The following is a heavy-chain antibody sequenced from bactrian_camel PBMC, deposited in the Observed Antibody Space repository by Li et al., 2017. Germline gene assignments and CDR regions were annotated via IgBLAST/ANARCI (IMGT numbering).Heavy chain of an antibody. CDR1: GFTRDRYC. Sequence: VQLVESGGGSVRTGGSLRLSCTASGFTRDRYCMGWFRQAPGKEREAVAAFESDGRTNYDDSVKGRFTISLDYAARTGYLQMDSLKPEDTAMYYCAAGDLACFGYIFDSDLYWAQGTQVTVS. CDR3: AAGDLACFGYIFDSDLY. CDR2: FESDGRT. V-gene: IGHV3S56*01. J-gene: IGHJ4*01. D-gene: IGHD3*01.